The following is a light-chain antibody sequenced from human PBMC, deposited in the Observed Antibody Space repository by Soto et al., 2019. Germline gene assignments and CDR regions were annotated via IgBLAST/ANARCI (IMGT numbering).Light chain of an antibody. Sequence: EIVMTQSPATLSVSPGERATLSCRAGQSVSSNLAWYQQKPGQAPRLLIYGASTRATGIPARFSGSGSGTEFTLTISSLQSEDFAVYYYQQYNNWPWTFGQGTKVEIK. CDR2: GAS. J-gene: IGKJ1*01. CDR1: QSVSSN. V-gene: IGKV3-15*01. CDR3: QQYNNWPWT.